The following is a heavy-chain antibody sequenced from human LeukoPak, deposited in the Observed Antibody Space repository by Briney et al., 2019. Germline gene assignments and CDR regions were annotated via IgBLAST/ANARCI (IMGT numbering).Heavy chain of an antibody. Sequence: SVKVSCKASGGTFSSYAISWVRQAPGQGLEWMGGIIPIFGTANYAQKFQGRVTISADESTSTAYMELSSLRSEDTAVYYCARVVWEYQLLYGAVDIWGQGTMVTVSS. D-gene: IGHD2-2*02. CDR2: IIPIFGTA. CDR3: ARVVWEYQLLYGAVDI. CDR1: GGTFSSYA. V-gene: IGHV1-69*13. J-gene: IGHJ3*02.